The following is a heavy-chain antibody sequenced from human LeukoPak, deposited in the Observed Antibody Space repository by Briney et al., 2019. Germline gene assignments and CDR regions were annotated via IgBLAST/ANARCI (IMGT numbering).Heavy chain of an antibody. J-gene: IGHJ4*02. V-gene: IGHV4-39*01. Sequence: SETLSPTCTVSGGSINSGTYYWGWIRQPPGKGLEWIASMYHDGRTSYNPSLESRVTISIDTSTNQFSLKLSSVTAADTSVYYXAXXXXXIXMXXXQYFAYGGQGVLVTVSS. CDR1: GGSINSGTYY. D-gene: IGHD4-11*01. CDR2: MYHDGRT. CDR3: AXXXXXIXMXXXQYFAY.